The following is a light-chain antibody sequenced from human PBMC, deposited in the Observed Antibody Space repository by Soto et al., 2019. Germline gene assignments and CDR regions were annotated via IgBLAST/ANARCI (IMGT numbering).Light chain of an antibody. V-gene: IGLV2-11*01. Sequence: QSALTQPRSVSGSPGQSVTISCTGTSSDVGGYNYVSSYQQHPGKAPKLMIYDVSKRPSGVPDRFSGSKSGNTASLTISGLQDEDEADYYYCSYAGSYGVFGTGTKVTVL. J-gene: IGLJ1*01. CDR2: DVS. CDR1: SSDVGGYNY. CDR3: CSYAGSYGV.